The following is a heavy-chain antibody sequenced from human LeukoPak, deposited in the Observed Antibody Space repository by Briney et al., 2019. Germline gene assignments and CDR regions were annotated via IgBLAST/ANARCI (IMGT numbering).Heavy chain of an antibody. CDR3: AELGITMIGGV. J-gene: IGHJ6*04. V-gene: IGHV3-48*03. CDR1: GFTFSSYE. CDR2: ISSSGSTI. D-gene: IGHD3-10*02. Sequence: GGTLRLSCAASGFTFSSYEMNWVRQAPGKGLEWVSYISSSGSTIYYADSVKGRFTISRDNAKNSLYLQMNSLRAEDTTVYYCAELGITMIGGVWGKGTTVTISS.